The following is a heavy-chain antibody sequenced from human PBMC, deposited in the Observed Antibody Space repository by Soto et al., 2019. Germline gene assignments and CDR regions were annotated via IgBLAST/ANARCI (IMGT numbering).Heavy chain of an antibody. D-gene: IGHD5-12*01. CDR1: GDSISAYS. J-gene: IGHJ4*02. CDR3: AREGNLGRWLQPLDF. Sequence: ETLSLTCTVSGDSISAYSWSWVRQPPGKGLGWIGNIHYNGNTKYNPSLKSRVTMSVDTSKNQFSLKLISVTAADTAKYFCAREGNLGRWLQPLDFWGQGTLVTVSS. V-gene: IGHV4-59*01. CDR2: IHYNGNT.